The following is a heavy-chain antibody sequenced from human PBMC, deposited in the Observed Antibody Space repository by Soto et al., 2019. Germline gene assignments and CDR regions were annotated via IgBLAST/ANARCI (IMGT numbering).Heavy chain of an antibody. J-gene: IGHJ4*02. D-gene: IGHD3-22*01. Sequence: SETLSLTCTVSGGSISSYYWSWIRQPPGKGLEWIGYIYYSGSTNYNPSLKSRVTISVDTSKNLFSLKLSSVTAADTAVYYCARGYDYYDSSGYYPKEFDYWGQGTLVTVS. CDR2: IYYSGST. V-gene: IGHV4-59*01. CDR3: ARGYDYYDSSGYYPKEFDY. CDR1: GGSISSYY.